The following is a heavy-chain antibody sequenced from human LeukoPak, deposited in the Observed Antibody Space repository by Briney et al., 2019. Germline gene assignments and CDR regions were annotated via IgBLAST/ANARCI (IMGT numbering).Heavy chain of an antibody. CDR3: ARSDYYYMDV. V-gene: IGHV4-39*07. Sequence: SETLSLTCDVSGGSISSSTYSWAWIRQTPGEGLEWLGTIYYSGTTYSSPSLKSRVTMSIDTSKNQLSLNLTSVTAADTALYYCARSDYYYMDVWGNGTTVTVSS. CDR1: GGSISSSTYS. D-gene: IGHD1-14*01. CDR2: IYYSGTT. J-gene: IGHJ6*03.